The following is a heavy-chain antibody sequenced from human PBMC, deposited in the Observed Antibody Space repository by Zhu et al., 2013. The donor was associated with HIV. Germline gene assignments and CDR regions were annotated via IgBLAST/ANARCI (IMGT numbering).Heavy chain of an antibody. CDR2: IVVGSGNT. D-gene: IGHD6-6*01. Sequence: QMQLVQSGPEVKKPGTSVKVSCKASGFTFTSSAVQWVRQARGQRLEWIGWIVVGSGNTNYAQKFQERVTITRDMSTSTAYMELSSLRSEDTAVYYCAADVAAPPYTFDYWGQGTLVTVSS. CDR1: GFTFTSSA. CDR3: AADVAAPPYTFDY. V-gene: IGHV1-58*01. J-gene: IGHJ4*02.